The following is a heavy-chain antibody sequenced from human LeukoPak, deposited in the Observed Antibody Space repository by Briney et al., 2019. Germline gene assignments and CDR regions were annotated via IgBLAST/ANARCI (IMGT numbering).Heavy chain of an antibody. CDR1: GFTFSSYS. CDR3: ASWDILTGPFDY. Sequence: GGSLRLSCAASGFTFSSYSMNWVRQAPGKGLGWVSSISSSSSYIYYADSVKGRFTISRDNAKNSLYLQMNSLRAEDTAVYYCASWDILTGPFDYWGQGTLVTVSS. D-gene: IGHD3-9*01. V-gene: IGHV3-21*01. CDR2: ISSSSSYI. J-gene: IGHJ4*02.